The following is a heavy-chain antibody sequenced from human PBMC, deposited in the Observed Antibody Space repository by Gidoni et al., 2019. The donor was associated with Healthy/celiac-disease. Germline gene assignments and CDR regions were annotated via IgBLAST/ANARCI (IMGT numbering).Heavy chain of an antibody. Sequence: QVQLLQSGAEVKKPGASVKVSCKASGYTFTSYYMHWGRQAPGQGLEWMGIINPSGGSTSYAQKFQGRVTMTRDTSTSTVYMELSSLRSEDTAVYYCARVYGDNNYYYYGMDVWGQGTTVTVSS. CDR2: INPSGGST. D-gene: IGHD4-17*01. CDR3: ARVYGDNNYYYYGMDV. V-gene: IGHV1-46*01. CDR1: GYTFTSYY. J-gene: IGHJ6*02.